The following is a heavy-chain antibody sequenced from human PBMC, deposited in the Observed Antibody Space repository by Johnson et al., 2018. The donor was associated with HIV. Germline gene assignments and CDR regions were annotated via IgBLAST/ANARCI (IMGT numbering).Heavy chain of an antibody. D-gene: IGHD3-16*01. CDR3: ARGRPWGWELRRDAFDI. J-gene: IGHJ3*02. V-gene: IGHV3-20*04. CDR1: GFNFDDYA. Sequence: VQLVESGGGVVRPGGSLRLSCAASGFNFDDYAMSWVHQVPGKGLEGVSGINWNGGSIGYADSVKGRFTISRDNAKKSLYLQMNSLRDEDTALYYCARGRPWGWELRRDAFDIWGQGTMVTVSS. CDR2: INWNGGSI.